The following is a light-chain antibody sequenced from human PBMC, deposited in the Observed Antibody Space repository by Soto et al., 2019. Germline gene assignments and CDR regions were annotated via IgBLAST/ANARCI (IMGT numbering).Light chain of an antibody. CDR2: NNN. Sequence: QSVLTQPPSASGTPGQRVTISCSGSSSNIGSNTVNWYQQLPGTAPKLLIYNNNNRPSGVPDRFSGSKSGTSASLAITGLQAEDEADYYCQSYGSTLRAFWVFGGGTKLTVL. V-gene: IGLV1-44*01. CDR1: SSNIGSNT. CDR3: QSYGSTLRAFWV. J-gene: IGLJ3*02.